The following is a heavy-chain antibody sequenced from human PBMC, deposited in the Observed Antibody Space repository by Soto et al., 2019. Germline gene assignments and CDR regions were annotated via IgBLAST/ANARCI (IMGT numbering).Heavy chain of an antibody. J-gene: IGHJ5*02. CDR1: GGFINSYC. D-gene: IGHD3-3*01. V-gene: IGHV4-59*01. CDR3: ARSVYL. CDR2: IYYSGST. Sequence: SETLSLTCTVSGGFINSYCWSWIRQPPGKGIKWIGYIYYSGSTNYNPSLKSRVNISVDTSKSQFSLKFFSVTAADTAVYYCARSVYLWGQGTMVTVPS.